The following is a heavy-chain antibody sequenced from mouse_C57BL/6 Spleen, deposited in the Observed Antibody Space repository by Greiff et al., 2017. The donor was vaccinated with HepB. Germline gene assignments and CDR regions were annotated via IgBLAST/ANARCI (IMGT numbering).Heavy chain of an antibody. D-gene: IGHD2-2*01. Sequence: QVHVKQPGAELVKPGASVKLSCKASGYTFTSYWMHWVKQRPGQGLEWIGMIHPNSGSTNYNEKFKSKATLTVDKSSSTAYMQLSSLTSEDSAVYYCARDAYGYDGNFDYWGQGTTLTVSS. CDR3: ARDAYGYDGNFDY. CDR2: IHPNSGST. CDR1: GYTFTSYW. V-gene: IGHV1-64*01. J-gene: IGHJ2*01.